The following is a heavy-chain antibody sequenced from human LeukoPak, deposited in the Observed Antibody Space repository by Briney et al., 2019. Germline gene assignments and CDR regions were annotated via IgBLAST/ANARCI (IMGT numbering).Heavy chain of an antibody. D-gene: IGHD3-3*01. CDR1: GFTFSSYA. CDR3: ARVPTGYYDFWSLDY. V-gene: IGHV3-30-3*01. Sequence: GRSLRLSCAASGFTFSSYAMHWVRQAPGKGLEWVAVISYDGSNKYYADSVKGRFTISRDNSKNTPYLQMNSLRAEDTAVYYCARVPTGYYDFWSLDYWGQGTLVTVSS. CDR2: ISYDGSNK. J-gene: IGHJ4*02.